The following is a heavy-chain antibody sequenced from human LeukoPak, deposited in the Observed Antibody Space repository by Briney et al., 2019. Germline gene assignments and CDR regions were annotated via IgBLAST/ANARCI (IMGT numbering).Heavy chain of an antibody. D-gene: IGHD4-17*01. CDR3: ARGSGDYEGSYYFDY. CDR2: INTDTGNP. Sequence: ASVKVACKASGYTFTTYAMNWVRQAPGQGLEWMGWINTDTGNPTYAQGFTGRFVFSLDTSVSAAYLQISTLKAEDTAVYYCARGSGDYEGSYYFDYWGQGTLVTVSS. J-gene: IGHJ4*02. CDR1: GYTFTTYA. V-gene: IGHV7-4-1*02.